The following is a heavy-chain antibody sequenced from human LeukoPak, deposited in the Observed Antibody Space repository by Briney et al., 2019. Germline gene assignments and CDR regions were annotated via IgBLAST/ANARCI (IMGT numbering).Heavy chain of an antibody. J-gene: IGHJ3*01. D-gene: IGHD5-12*01. CDR1: GYSFTSYW. V-gene: IGHV5-51*01. CDR3: ASTSPGQNSGYYGLL. Sequence: GESLKISCKGSGYSFTSYWIGWVRQMPGKGLEWMGIIYPGDSDARYSPSFQGQVTISADKSISTAYLQWSSLKASDTAMYYCASTSPGQNSGYYGLLWGQGTMVTVSS. CDR2: IYPGDSDA.